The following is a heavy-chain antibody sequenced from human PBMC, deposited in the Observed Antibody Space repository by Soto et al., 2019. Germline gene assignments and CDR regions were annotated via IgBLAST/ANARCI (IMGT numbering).Heavy chain of an antibody. CDR2: INPDRSAT. D-gene: IGHD5-18*01. J-gene: IGHJ4*02. CDR1: GFTFSSYW. Sequence: GESLKISCAASGFTFSSYWMHWVRQAPGKGLVWVSRINPDRSATNYADSVKGRFTISRDNAKNTLYLQMNSLRAEDTAVFYCGRGGSDSPMAPGYWGQGTLVTVSS. V-gene: IGHV3-74*01. CDR3: GRGGSDSPMAPGY.